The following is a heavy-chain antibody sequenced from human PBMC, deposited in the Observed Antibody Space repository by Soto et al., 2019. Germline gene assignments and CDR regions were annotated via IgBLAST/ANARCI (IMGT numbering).Heavy chain of an antibody. V-gene: IGHV4-30-4*01. J-gene: IGHJ5*02. Sequence: SETLSLTCTVSGGSISSGDYYWSWIRQPPGKGLEWIGYIYYSGSTYYNPSLKSRVTISVDTSKNQFSLKLSSVTAADTAVYYCARVGVHQWLTRGWFDPWGQGTLVTVSS. CDR3: ARVGVHQWLTRGWFDP. D-gene: IGHD6-19*01. CDR2: IYYSGST. CDR1: GGSISSGDYY.